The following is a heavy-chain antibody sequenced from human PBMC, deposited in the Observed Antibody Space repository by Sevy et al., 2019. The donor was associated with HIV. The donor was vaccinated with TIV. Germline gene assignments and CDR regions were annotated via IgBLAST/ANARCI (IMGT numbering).Heavy chain of an antibody. V-gene: IGHV3-74*01. CDR1: GFTFSRYW. J-gene: IGHJ4*02. D-gene: IGHD6-6*01. CDR2: ISSDGSSP. Sequence: GGSLRLSCAASGFTFSRYWMHWVRHAPGKGLVWVSRISSDGSSPSYADSVRSRFTISRDNAKNTLYLQMNSLRAEDTALYYSARDGRAARDFDYWGQVTLVTVSS. CDR3: ARDGRAARDFDY.